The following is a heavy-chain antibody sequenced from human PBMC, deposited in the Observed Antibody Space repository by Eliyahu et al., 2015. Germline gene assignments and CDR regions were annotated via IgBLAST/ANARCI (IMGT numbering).Heavy chain of an antibody. D-gene: IGHD1-26*01. V-gene: IGHV1-46*01. CDR2: INPSGGST. Sequence: QVQLVQSGAEVKKPGASVKVSCKASGYTXTSXYMXXVRQAPGQGLEWMXIINPSGGSTSYXQKFQGRVTMTRDTSTSTVYMELSSLRSEDTAVYYCARAKWELHKVLDWFDPWGQGTLVTVSS. CDR1: GYTXTSXY. CDR3: ARAKWELHKVLDWFDP. J-gene: IGHJ5*02.